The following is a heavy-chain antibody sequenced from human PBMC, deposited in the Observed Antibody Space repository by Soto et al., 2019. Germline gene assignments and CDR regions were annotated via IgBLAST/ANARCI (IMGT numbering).Heavy chain of an antibody. J-gene: IGHJ4*02. CDR2: IIPVFGTT. CDR3: ARGGGPYVWFNEF. CDR1: GGLFSSFA. Sequence: QVQLVQSGPEVKKPGSSVKVSCKDSGGLFSSFAISWVRQAPGQGLEWLGGIIPVFGTTNYAEKFQDRVTIPADESTNTAYMELTSLRSGDTAVDYCARGGGPYVWFNEFWGQGTLVTVSS. V-gene: IGHV1-69*01. D-gene: IGHD3-10*02.